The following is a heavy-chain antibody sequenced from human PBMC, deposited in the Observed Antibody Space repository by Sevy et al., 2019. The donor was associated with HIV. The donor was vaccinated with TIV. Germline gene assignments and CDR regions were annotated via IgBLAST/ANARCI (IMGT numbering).Heavy chain of an antibody. D-gene: IGHD2-15*01. CDR2: ISSSSNYI. Sequence: GGSLRLSCAASGFTFSNYNMNWVRQAPGKGLEWVSSISSSSNYISYADSMKGRFTISRDNAKNSLYLQMNSLRAEDTALYYCARVVAYSSGGSCFPGYYYDMVVWGQGTTVTLSS. CDR1: GFTFSNYN. CDR3: ARVVAYSSGGSCFPGYYYDMVV. J-gene: IGHJ6*02. V-gene: IGHV3-21*01.